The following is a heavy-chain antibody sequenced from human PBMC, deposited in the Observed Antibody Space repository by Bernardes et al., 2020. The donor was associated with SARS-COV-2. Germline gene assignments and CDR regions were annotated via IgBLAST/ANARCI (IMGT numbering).Heavy chain of an antibody. Sequence: ASVKVSCKASGYTFTNYGISWVRQAPGQGLEWMGWISPYNPNTKYAQNFQGRVTIITDTSTSTAYLELRSLRSDDTAIYYCASDHYGDYEGYWGQGTLVTVSS. J-gene: IGHJ4*02. CDR1: GYTFTNYG. V-gene: IGHV1-18*04. CDR2: ISPYNPNT. CDR3: ASDHYGDYEGY. D-gene: IGHD4-17*01.